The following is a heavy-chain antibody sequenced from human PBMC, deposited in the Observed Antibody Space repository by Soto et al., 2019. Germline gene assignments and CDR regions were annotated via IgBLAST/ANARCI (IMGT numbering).Heavy chain of an antibody. CDR3: AHRLTLNSDWNYGRFDF. Sequence: QITLRESGPTLVKPTQTLTLTCTFSGFSLTTYGVGVGWVRQPPEKALEWLALIYWDDDRRYNPSLRTRLAITKDTSKNHVVLTMANMDPVDTATYYCAHRLTLNSDWNYGRFDFWGQGILVTVSS. D-gene: IGHD1-7*01. J-gene: IGHJ4*02. V-gene: IGHV2-5*02. CDR2: IYWDDDR. CDR1: GFSLTTYGVG.